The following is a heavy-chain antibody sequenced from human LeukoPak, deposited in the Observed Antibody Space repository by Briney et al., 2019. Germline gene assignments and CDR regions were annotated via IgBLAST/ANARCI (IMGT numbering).Heavy chain of an antibody. CDR3: ARGGAFDI. CDR1: GGSISSYY. J-gene: IGHJ3*02. V-gene: IGHV4-59*01. CDR2: IYYSGST. Sequence: SETLSLTCTVSGGSISSYYWSWIRQPPGKGLEWIGYIYYSGSTNYNPSLKSRVTISVDTSKNQFSLKRSSVTAADTAVYYCARGGAFDIWGQGTMVTVSS.